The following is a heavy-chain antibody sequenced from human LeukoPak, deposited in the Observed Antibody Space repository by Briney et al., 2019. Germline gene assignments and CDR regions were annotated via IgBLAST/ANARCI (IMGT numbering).Heavy chain of an antibody. CDR3: ARGQGIAAAGTRYYYYGMDV. V-gene: IGHV3-48*02. CDR2: ISSSSSTI. Sequence: GSLRFSCAASGFTFSSYSMNWVRQAPGKGLEWVSYISSSSSTIYYADSVKGRFTISRDNAKNSLYLQMNSLRDEDTAVYYCARGQGIAAAGTRYYYYGMDVWGQGTTVTVSS. J-gene: IGHJ6*02. CDR1: GFTFSSYS. D-gene: IGHD6-13*01.